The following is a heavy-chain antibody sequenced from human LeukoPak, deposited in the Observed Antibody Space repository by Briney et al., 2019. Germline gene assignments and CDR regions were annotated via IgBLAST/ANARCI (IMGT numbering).Heavy chain of an antibody. CDR1: GYTFTGYY. V-gene: IGHV1-2*02. Sequence: ASVKVSCKASGYTFTGYYMHWVRQAPGQGLEWMGWINLNSGGTNYAQRFQGRVTMTRDTSTSTAYVELSRLTSDDTAMYYCARDHSSSWDGFDYWGQGTLVTVSS. CDR3: ARDHSSSWDGFDY. J-gene: IGHJ4*02. CDR2: INLNSGGT. D-gene: IGHD6-13*01.